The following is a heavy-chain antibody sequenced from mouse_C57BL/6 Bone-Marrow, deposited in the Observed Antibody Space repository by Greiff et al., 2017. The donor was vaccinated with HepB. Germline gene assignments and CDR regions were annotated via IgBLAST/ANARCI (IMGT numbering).Heavy chain of an antibody. CDR2: ISYDGSN. J-gene: IGHJ4*01. Sequence: EVKLMESGPGLVKPSQSLSLTCSVTGYSITSGYYWNWIRQFPGNKLEWMGYISYDGSNNYNPSLKNRIPITRDTSKNQFFLKLNSVTTEDTATYYCARTLYYSNYDAMDYWGQGTSVTVSS. CDR1: GYSITSGYY. V-gene: IGHV3-6*01. D-gene: IGHD2-5*01. CDR3: ARTLYYSNYDAMDY.